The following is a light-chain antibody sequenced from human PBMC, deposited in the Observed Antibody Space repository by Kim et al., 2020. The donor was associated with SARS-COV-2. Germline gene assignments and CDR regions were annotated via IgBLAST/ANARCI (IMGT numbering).Light chain of an antibody. J-gene: IGKJ1*01. V-gene: IGKV1-5*03. CDR2: KAS. Sequence: DIQMTQSPSTLSASVGDTVTITCRASQSISSSLAWYQQKPGKAPKLLIYKASNLQSGVPSRFSGSGSGTEFTLTISSLQPDDFATYYCQQYNSYSRTFGQGTNVDIK. CDR1: QSISSS. CDR3: QQYNSYSRT.